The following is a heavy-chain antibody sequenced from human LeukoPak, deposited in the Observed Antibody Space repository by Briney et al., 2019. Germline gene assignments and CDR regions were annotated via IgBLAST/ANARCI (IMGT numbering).Heavy chain of an antibody. CDR1: GGTFSSYA. CDR2: IIPIFGTA. J-gene: IGHJ4*02. V-gene: IGHV1-69*13. D-gene: IGHD5-18*01. Sequence: SVKVSCKASGGTFSSYAISWVRQAPGQGLEWMGGIIPIFGTANYAQKFQGRVTITADESTSTAYMELSSLRSEDTAVYYCAGAPGFQLWPLDYWGQGTLVTVSS. CDR3: AGAPGFQLWPLDY.